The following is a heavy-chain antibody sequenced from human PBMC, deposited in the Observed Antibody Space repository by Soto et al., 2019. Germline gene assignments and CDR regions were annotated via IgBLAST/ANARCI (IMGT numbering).Heavy chain of an antibody. D-gene: IGHD6-19*01. J-gene: IGHJ4*02. CDR3: ASSTGYSSGPFSPFDY. Sequence: ASVKVSCKASGYTFTYRYLHWVRQAPGQALEWMGWITPFNGNTNYAQKFQDRVPITRDRSMSTAYMELSSLRSEDTAMYYCASSTGYSSGPFSPFDYWGQGTLVTVSS. CDR1: GYTFTYRY. CDR2: ITPFNGNT. V-gene: IGHV1-45*02.